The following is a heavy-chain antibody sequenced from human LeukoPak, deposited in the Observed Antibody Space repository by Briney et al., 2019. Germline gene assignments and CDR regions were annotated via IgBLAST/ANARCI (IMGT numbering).Heavy chain of an antibody. CDR3: ARGLRLRIRPFYWFDP. V-gene: IGHV1-8*03. J-gene: IGHJ5*02. D-gene: IGHD2-15*01. CDR2: MNPNSGNT. CDR1: GYTFTSYD. Sequence: ASVKVSCKASGYTFTSYDINWVRQATGQGLEWMGWMNPNSGNTGYAQKFQGRVTITRNTSMSTAYMELSSLRSEDTAVYYCARGLRLRIRPFYWFDPWGQGTLVTVSS.